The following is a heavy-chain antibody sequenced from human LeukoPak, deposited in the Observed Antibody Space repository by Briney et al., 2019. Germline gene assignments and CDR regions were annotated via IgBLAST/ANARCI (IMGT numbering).Heavy chain of an antibody. CDR2: IYHSGST. CDR3: AGGGSLGDGYNLPY. J-gene: IGHJ4*02. D-gene: IGHD5-24*01. CDR1: GYSISSGYY. Sequence: PSETLSLTCTVSGYSISSGYYWGWIRQPPGKGLEWIGSIYHSGSTYYNPSLKSRVTISVDTSKNQFALKLSSGTAADTAVYYCAGGGSLGDGYNLPYWGQGTLVTVSS. V-gene: IGHV4-38-2*02.